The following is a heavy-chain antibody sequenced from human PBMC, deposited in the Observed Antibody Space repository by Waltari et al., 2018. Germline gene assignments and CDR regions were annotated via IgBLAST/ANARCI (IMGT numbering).Heavy chain of an antibody. CDR3: ARVDHDDESCAY. V-gene: IGHV3-7*01. J-gene: IGHJ4*02. CDR2: IKQDGSER. Sequence: EVQLVESGGGLVQPGGSLRLCCAASGFTCSHYWMTWGRQARGKGVEGVANIKQDGSERNHADSVKGRFTISRDNADNSLFLQMTSLRAEDTAVYYCARVDHDDESCAYWGQGTLVTVSS. D-gene: IGHD3-16*01. CDR1: GFTCSHYW.